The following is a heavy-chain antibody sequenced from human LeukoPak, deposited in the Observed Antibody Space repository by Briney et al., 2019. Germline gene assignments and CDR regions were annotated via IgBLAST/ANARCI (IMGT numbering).Heavy chain of an antibody. CDR1: GFTFSRHS. V-gene: IGHV3-23*01. CDR2: ISPSGGST. D-gene: IGHD6-19*01. CDR3: SAQPEALAGGLHY. Sequence: GGSLRLSCAVSGFTFSRHSMTWVRQAPGKGLDWVSNISPSGGSTFYADSVKGRFAVSRDNSRNTLYLQMNTLRAEDTAVYYCSAQPEALAGGLHYWGQGALVTVSS. J-gene: IGHJ4*02.